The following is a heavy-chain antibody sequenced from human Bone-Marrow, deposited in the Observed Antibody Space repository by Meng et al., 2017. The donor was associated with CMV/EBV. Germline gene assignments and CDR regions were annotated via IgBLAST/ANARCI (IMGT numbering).Heavy chain of an antibody. CDR2: IYSGGST. D-gene: IGHD3-3*01. CDR3: ASETYYDFWSGYYS. Sequence: GGSLRLSCAASGFTVSSNYMSWVRQAPGKGLEWVSVIYSGGSTYYADSVKGRFTISRDNSKNTLYLQMNSLRAEDTAVYYCASETYYDFWSGYYSWGQGTLVTV. CDR1: GFTVSSNY. J-gene: IGHJ4*02. V-gene: IGHV3-66*02.